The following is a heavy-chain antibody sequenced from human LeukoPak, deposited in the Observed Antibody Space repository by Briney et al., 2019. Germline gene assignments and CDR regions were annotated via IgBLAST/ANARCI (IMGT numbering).Heavy chain of an antibody. CDR3: ARGFLRVRGVPRH. CDR2: INHSGST. J-gene: IGHJ4*02. V-gene: IGHV4-34*01. Sequence: PSETLSLTCAVYGGSFSGYYWSWIRQPPGKGLEWIGEINHSGSTNYNPSLKSRVTISVDTSKNQFSLKLSSVTAADTAVYYCARGFLRVRGVPRHWGQGTLVTVSS. D-gene: IGHD3-10*01. CDR1: GGSFSGYY.